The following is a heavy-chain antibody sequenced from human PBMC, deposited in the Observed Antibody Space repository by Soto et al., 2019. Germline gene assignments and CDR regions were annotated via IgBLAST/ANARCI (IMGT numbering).Heavy chain of an antibody. CDR3: ARIRRTDTNWKQRAGWFDP. CDR2: IFSNDEK. CDR1: GFSLSNARMG. V-gene: IGHV2-26*01. Sequence: SGPTLVNPTETLTLTCTVSGFSLSNARMGVSWIRQPPGKALEWLAHIFSNDEKSYSTSLKSRLTISKDTSKSQVVLTMTNMDPVDTATYYCARIRRTDTNWKQRAGWFDPWGQGTLVTVSS. J-gene: IGHJ5*02. D-gene: IGHD1-1*01.